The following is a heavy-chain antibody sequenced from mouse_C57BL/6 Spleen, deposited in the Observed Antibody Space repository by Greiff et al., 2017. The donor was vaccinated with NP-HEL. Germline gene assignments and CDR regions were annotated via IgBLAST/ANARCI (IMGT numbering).Heavy chain of an antibody. CDR2: ISSGGDYI. Sequence: EVQRVESGEGLVKPGGSLKLSCAASGFTFSSYAMSWVRQTPEKGLEWVAYISSGGDYIYYADTVKGRFTISRDNARNTLYLQMSSLKSEDTAMYYCTKEGGYYGYSYFDYWGQGTTLTVSS. CDR3: TKEGGYYGYSYFDY. CDR1: GFTFSSYA. J-gene: IGHJ2*01. V-gene: IGHV5-9-1*02. D-gene: IGHD2-2*01.